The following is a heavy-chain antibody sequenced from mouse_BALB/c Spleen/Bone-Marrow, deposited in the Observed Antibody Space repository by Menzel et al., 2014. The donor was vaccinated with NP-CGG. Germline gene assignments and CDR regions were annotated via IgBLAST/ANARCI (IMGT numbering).Heavy chain of an antibody. Sequence: QVQLQQSGAELVRPGASVKLSCKASGYTFTSYWMHWAKLRPGQGFEWIGEINPSNGDTNYNEKFKRKATLTVDKSSSTVYMQLSSLTSEDSAVYYCTNYGYDWGQGTTLTVSS. CDR2: INPSNGDT. CDR1: GYTFTSYW. V-gene: IGHV1S16*01. CDR3: TNYGYD. D-gene: IGHD1-2*01. J-gene: IGHJ2*01.